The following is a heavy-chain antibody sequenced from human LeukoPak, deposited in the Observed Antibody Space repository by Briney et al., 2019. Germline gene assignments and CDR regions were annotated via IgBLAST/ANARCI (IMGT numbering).Heavy chain of an antibody. CDR3: ATQLGITIFGVVTSIGDDAFDI. Sequence: SVKVSCKASGGTFSSYAISWVRQAPGHGREWMGRIIPIFGTANYAQKFQGRVTITTDESTSTAYMELSSLRSEDTAVYYCATQLGITIFGVVTSIGDDAFDIWGQGTMVTVSS. CDR2: IIPIFGTA. CDR1: GGTFSSYA. V-gene: IGHV1-69*05. J-gene: IGHJ3*02. D-gene: IGHD3-3*01.